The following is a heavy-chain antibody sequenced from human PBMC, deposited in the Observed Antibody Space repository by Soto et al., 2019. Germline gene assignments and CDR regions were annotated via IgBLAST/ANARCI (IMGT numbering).Heavy chain of an antibody. V-gene: IGHV3-21*01. CDR1: GFTFSSYA. D-gene: IGHD3-22*01. J-gene: IGHJ4*02. Sequence: LRLSCAASGFTFSSYAMSWVRQAPGKGLEWVSSVTSSSSSMLYADSVKGRFTISRDDAKDSLFLQMNSLRADDTAVYYCAREADFASSGYVLDYWGQGTLVTVSS. CDR2: VTSSSSSM. CDR3: AREADFASSGYVLDY.